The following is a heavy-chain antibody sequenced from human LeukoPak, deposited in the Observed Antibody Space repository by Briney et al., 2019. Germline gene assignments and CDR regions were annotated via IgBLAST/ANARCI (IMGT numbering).Heavy chain of an antibody. V-gene: IGHV3-15*01. CDR3: TTDHRTIYGVVFPDY. J-gene: IGHJ4*02. D-gene: IGHD3-3*01. CDR2: INYKSKGGTA. Sequence: ETLSLTCAVYDGSFSGYYWSWIRQPPGKGLEWVGRINYKSKGGTADYAAPVKGRFTISRDDSKDTLYLQMNSLNTEDTAVYYCTTDHRTIYGVVFPDYWGQGTLVIVSS. CDR1: DGSFSGYY.